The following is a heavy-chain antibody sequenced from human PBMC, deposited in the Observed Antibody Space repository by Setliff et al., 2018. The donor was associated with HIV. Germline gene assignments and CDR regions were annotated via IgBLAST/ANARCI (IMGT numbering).Heavy chain of an antibody. Sequence: GGSLRLSCAASGFSFRTYWMSWVRQAPGKGLEWVANMKYDGTEIYYVDAVKGRFTISRDNAKKSVFLHMNSLRGEDTAVYYCAREPHELRYFDWLLYPAYYYYGMDVWGQGTTVTVSS. CDR2: MKYDGTEI. V-gene: IGHV3-7*01. CDR1: GFSFRTYW. D-gene: IGHD3-9*01. J-gene: IGHJ6*02. CDR3: AREPHELRYFDWLLYPAYYYYGMDV.